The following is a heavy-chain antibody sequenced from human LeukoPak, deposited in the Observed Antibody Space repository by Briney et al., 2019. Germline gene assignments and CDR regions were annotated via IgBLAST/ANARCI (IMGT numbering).Heavy chain of an antibody. CDR1: GSTFNSYW. J-gene: IGHJ5*02. CDR3: ARDAYDDSSES. CDR2: LNPDGSHK. V-gene: IGHV3-7*01. D-gene: IGHD3-3*01. Sequence: PGGSLRLSCAASGSTFNSYWMTGVRQAPGKGLEWVANLNPDGSHKFYADSVKGRFTISRDNAENSVFLQMNSLRAEDTAFYYCARDAYDDSSESWGQGTLVTVSS.